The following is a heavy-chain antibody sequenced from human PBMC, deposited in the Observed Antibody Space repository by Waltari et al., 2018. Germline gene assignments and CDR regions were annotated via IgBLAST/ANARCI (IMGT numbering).Heavy chain of an antibody. Sequence: QVQLQESGPGLVKPSETLSLTCDVSGYSFNSGYYWGWLRQSPGKGLEWIATIYHAGDTFYNPSLKSRVTISMDTSKNQFSLKLNSVTAADTAVYFCSRQVLGYCTSAACRRLESWGQGTLVTVSS. J-gene: IGHJ4*02. CDR1: GYSFNSGYY. CDR3: SRQVLGYCTSAACRRLES. V-gene: IGHV4-38-2*01. CDR2: IYHAGDT. D-gene: IGHD2-2*03.